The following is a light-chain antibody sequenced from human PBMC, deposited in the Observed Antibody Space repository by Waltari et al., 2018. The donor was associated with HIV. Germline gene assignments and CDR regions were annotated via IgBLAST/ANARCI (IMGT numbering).Light chain of an antibody. J-gene: IGLJ1*01. V-gene: IGLV2-14*01. CDR3: SSYTGSSTRYV. Sequence: QSALTQPASVSGSPGQSITMSCTGTSSDVGGYHYVSWYQQHPGKAPKIIIYEVSNRPSGVSNRFSGSKSGNTASLTISGLQAEDEADYYCSSYTGSSTRYVFGTGTKVTVL. CDR1: SSDVGGYHY. CDR2: EVS.